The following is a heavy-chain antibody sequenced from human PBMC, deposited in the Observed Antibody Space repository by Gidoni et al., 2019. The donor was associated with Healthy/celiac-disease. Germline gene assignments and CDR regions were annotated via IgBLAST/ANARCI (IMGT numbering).Heavy chain of an antibody. V-gene: IGHV1-69*01. CDR1: GGTFSSYA. J-gene: IGHJ6*02. D-gene: IGHD6-13*01. CDR2: IIPTFGTA. Sequence: KKPGSSVKVSCKASGGTFSSYAISWVRQAPGQGLEWMGGIIPTFGTANYAQKFQGRVTITADESTSTAYMELSSLRSEDTAVYYCARGVAAASGYYYYGMDVWGQGTTVTVSS. CDR3: ARGVAAASGYYYYGMDV.